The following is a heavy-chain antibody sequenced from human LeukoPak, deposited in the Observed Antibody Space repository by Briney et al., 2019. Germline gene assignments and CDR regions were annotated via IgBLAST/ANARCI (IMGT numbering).Heavy chain of an antibody. D-gene: IGHD6-19*01. CDR2: IKQDGSEQ. J-gene: IGHJ4*02. V-gene: IGHV3-7*01. Sequence: PGGSLRLSCAASGFTFSSHWMSWVRQTPGKGLEWVANIKQDGSEQYYVDSMEGRFTVSRDNAKNSLSLQMNSLRADDTAVYYCARNSGWSVDYWGQGALVTVS. CDR1: GFTFSSHW. CDR3: ARNSGWSVDY.